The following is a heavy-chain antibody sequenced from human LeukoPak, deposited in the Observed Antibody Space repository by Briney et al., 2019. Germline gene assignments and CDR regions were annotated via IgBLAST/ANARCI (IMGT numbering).Heavy chain of an antibody. V-gene: IGHV3-21*01. CDR1: GFTFSSYS. Sequence: GGSLRLSCEASGFTFSSYSMNWVRQAPGKGLEWVSSISSTSSFIYYADSVKGRFTVSRDNAKNPLYLQMNSLRAEDTAMYYCSRVRYDYWGQGTLVTVSS. J-gene: IGHJ4*02. CDR3: SRVRYDY. CDR2: ISSTSSFI.